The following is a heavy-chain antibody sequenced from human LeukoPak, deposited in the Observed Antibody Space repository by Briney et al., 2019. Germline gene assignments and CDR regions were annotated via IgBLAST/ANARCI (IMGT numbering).Heavy chain of an antibody. CDR2: IYTSGST. J-gene: IGHJ4*02. D-gene: IGHD3-3*01. CDR3: AREWSGYYYFDY. CDR1: GGSMGNYY. V-gene: IGHV4-4*07. Sequence: KPSETLSLTCTVSGGSMGNYYWNWIRQAAGKGLEWIGRIYTSGSTNYNPSLKSRVSMSVDTSRNQFSLNLSSVTAADTAVYYCAREWSGYYYFDYWGQGAPVTVSS.